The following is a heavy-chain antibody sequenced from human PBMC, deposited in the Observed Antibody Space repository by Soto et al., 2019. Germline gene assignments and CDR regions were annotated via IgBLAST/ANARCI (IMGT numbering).Heavy chain of an antibody. CDR3: ARDLYSSSWSSVHYYYGMDV. V-gene: IGHV1-69*13. CDR1: GGTFSSYA. D-gene: IGHD6-13*01. CDR2: IIPIFGTA. J-gene: IGHJ6*02. Sequence: SVKVSCKASGGTFSSYAISWVRQAPGQGLEWMGGIIPIFGTANYAQRFQGRVTITADESTSTAYMELSSLRSEDTAVYYCARDLYSSSWSSVHYYYGMDVWGQGTTVTVSS.